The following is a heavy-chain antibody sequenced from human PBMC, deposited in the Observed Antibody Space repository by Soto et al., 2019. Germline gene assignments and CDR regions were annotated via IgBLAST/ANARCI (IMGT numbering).Heavy chain of an antibody. Sequence: ASVKVSCKASGYTFTSYGISWVRQAPGQGLEWMGWISAYNGNTNYAQKLQGRVTMTTDTSTSTAYMELRSLRSDDTAVYYCASSSQYYDFWSGYRGDAFDIWGQGTMVTVSS. CDR1: GYTFTSYG. V-gene: IGHV1-18*01. D-gene: IGHD3-3*01. CDR2: ISAYNGNT. CDR3: ASSSQYYDFWSGYRGDAFDI. J-gene: IGHJ3*02.